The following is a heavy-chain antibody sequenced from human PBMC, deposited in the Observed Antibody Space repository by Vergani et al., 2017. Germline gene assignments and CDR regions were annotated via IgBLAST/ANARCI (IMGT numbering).Heavy chain of an antibody. J-gene: IGHJ4*02. D-gene: IGHD6-19*01. Sequence: QVQLVESGGGVVQPGRSLRLSCAASGFTFSSYGMHWVRQAPGKGLEWVAVIWDDGSNKYYADSLKGRLTISRDNDKNSLYLQMKRLRAEDTAVYYCATYSSGWKFDYWGQGTLVTVSS. CDR1: GFTFSSYG. CDR2: IWDDGSNK. V-gene: IGHV3-33*03. CDR3: ATYSSGWKFDY.